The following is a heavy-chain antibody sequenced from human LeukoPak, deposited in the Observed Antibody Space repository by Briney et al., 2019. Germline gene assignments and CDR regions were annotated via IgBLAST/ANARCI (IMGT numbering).Heavy chain of an antibody. D-gene: IGHD5-24*01. Sequence: PSETLSLTCTVSGGSISDYYGAWIRQPPGKALEWIGYIFYTGSTNYNPSLKSRVTVSIDTSKNQFSLRLSSVTAADTAVYYCARQRWLGSTYWAADWGQGTLVTVSS. CDR3: ARQRWLGSTYWAAD. CDR1: GGSISDYY. V-gene: IGHV4-59*08. J-gene: IGHJ4*02. CDR2: IFYTGST.